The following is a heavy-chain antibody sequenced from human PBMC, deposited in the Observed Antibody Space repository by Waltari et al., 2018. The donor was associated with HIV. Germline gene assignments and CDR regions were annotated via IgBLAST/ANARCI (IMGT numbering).Heavy chain of an antibody. Sequence: VQLVESGGGLVQPGGSLPRSCTGPRFLVGTYCMFWVRQAPGKGLEWVADISSDGNEDFYSDSLKGRFVISRDNVKNSLFLQLSHLRVDDTAVYYCARGAVYSSGPYDAFDVWGQGTLVTVSS. D-gene: IGHD6-19*01. V-gene: IGHV3-7*04. CDR3: ARGAVYSSGPYDAFDV. J-gene: IGHJ3*01. CDR1: RFLVGTYC. CDR2: ISSDGNED.